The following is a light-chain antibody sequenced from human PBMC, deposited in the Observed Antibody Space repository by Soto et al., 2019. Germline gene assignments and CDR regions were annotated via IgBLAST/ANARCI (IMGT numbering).Light chain of an antibody. CDR3: QQYYPTIIT. V-gene: IGKV4-1*01. CDR1: QSVLYSSNNKNY. Sequence: ILLCHPRASLHVSLGGRATINCRSSQSVLYSSNNKNYLAWYQQKPGQPPKLLIYWASNRESGVPDRFSCSGSGTDVTRTISSLQAEDVAVYYCQQYYPTIITCRQGTGR. CDR2: WAS. J-gene: IGKJ5*01.